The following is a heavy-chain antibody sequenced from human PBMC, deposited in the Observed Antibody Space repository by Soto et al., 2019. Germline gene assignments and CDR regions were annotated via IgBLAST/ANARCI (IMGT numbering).Heavy chain of an antibody. CDR1: GYTFTSYY. V-gene: IGHV1-46*01. CDR3: ARDGRSPYSSAWYYFDY. CDR2: INPSGGST. D-gene: IGHD6-19*01. J-gene: IGHJ4*02. Sequence: QVQLVQSGAEVKKPGASVKVSCKASGYTFTSYYMHWVRQAPGQGLEWMGIINPSGGSTSYAQKFQGRVTMTRDTSTSTVYMELSSLRSEDTAVYYCARDGRSPYSSAWYYFDYWGQGTLVTVSS.